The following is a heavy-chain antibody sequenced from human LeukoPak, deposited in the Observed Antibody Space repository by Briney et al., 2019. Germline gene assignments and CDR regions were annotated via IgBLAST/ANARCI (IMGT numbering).Heavy chain of an antibody. CDR2: INGDGSLT. V-gene: IGHV3-74*01. CDR1: EFAFSNYW. J-gene: IGHJ4*02. Sequence: GGALRLSCAASEFAFSNYWMLWVRHAPGWGLMWVSRINGDGSLTNYADSVKGRFTISRDNAKNTLYLQMNSLRAEDTAVYYCARDFDWGSGHWGQGTLVTVSS. D-gene: IGHD7-27*01. CDR3: ARDFDWGSGH.